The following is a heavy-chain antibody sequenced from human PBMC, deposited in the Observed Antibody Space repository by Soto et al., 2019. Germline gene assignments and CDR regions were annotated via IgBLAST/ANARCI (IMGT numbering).Heavy chain of an antibody. CDR3: AHIQSYGSGSPTGYYYYYMDV. J-gene: IGHJ6*03. D-gene: IGHD3-10*01. CDR2: IYWDDDK. V-gene: IGHV2-5*02. Sequence: QITLKESGPTLVKPTQTLTLTCTFSGFSLSTSGVGVGWFRQPPGKALEWLALIYWDDDKRYSPSLKSRLTITKDTSKNQVVLTMTNMDPVDTATYYCAHIQSYGSGSPTGYYYYYMDVWGKGTTVTVSS. CDR1: GFSLSTSGVG.